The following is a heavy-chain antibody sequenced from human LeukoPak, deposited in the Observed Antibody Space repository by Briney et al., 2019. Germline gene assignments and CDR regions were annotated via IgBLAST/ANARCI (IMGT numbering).Heavy chain of an antibody. V-gene: IGHV1-24*01. CDR2: FDPEDGES. CDR1: GYTLTELS. D-gene: IGHD3-10*01. J-gene: IGHJ3*02. CDR3: ATDTRLPWFGDKNAFDI. Sequence: ASVKVSCKVSGYTLTELSMHWVRQAPGKGLEWMGGFDPEDGESIYAQKFQGRVTMTEDTSTDTAYMELSSLRSEDTAVYYCATDTRLPWFGDKNAFDIWGQGTMVTVSS.